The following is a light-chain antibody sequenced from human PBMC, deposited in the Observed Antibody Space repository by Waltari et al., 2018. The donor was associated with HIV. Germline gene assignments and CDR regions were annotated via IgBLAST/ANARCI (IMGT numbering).Light chain of an antibody. J-gene: IGLJ2*01. CDR2: EVS. Sequence: QSALTQPPSVSGSPGQSVTISCTGTSSDVGSYNRVSWYQQPPGTAPKLMIYEVSNRPSGVPDRFSGSKSGNTASLTISGLQAEDEADYYCSSYTSSSTLRVFGGGTKLTVL. CDR3: SSYTSSSTLRV. V-gene: IGLV2-18*02. CDR1: SSDVGSYNR.